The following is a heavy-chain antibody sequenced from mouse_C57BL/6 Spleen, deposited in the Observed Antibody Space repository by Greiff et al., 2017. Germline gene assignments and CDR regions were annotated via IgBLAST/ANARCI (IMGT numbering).Heavy chain of an antibody. CDR3: ARNYYGSNPFYAMDY. Sequence: VQLQQSGPGLVQPSQSLSITCTVSGFSLTSYGVHWVRQSPGKGLEWLGVIWSGGSTDYNAAFISRLSISKDNSKSQVFFKMNSLQADDTAIYYCARNYYGSNPFYAMDYWGQGTSVTASS. J-gene: IGHJ4*01. D-gene: IGHD1-1*01. CDR2: IWSGGST. V-gene: IGHV2-2*01. CDR1: GFSLTSYG.